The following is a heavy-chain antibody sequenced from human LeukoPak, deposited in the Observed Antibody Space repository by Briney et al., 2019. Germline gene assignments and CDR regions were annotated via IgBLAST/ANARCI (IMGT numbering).Heavy chain of an antibody. CDR1: GGSISSSTYY. Sequence: PSETLSLTCTVSGGSISSSTYYWGWIRQPPGEGLEWIGTVYYTGSTYYNPSLRSRVTISLDTSKNQFSLKLSSVTAADTAVFYCARVWYGSATLGWFDPWGQGTLVTVSS. J-gene: IGHJ5*02. V-gene: IGHV4-39*01. CDR2: VYYTGST. CDR3: ARVWYGSATLGWFDP. D-gene: IGHD3-10*01.